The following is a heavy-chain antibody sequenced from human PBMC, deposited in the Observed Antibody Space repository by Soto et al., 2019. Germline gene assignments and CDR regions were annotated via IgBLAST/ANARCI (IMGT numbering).Heavy chain of an antibody. CDR3: ARDRRVDDALDI. CDR2: ISYDGSNK. CDR1: GFTFSSYA. Sequence: GGSLRLSCAASGFTFSSYAMHWVRQAPGKGLEWVAVISYDGSNKYYADSVKGRFTISRDNSKNTLYLQMNSLRAEDTAVYYCARDRRVDDALDIWGQGTMVTVSS. V-gene: IGHV3-30*04. J-gene: IGHJ3*02. D-gene: IGHD2-15*01.